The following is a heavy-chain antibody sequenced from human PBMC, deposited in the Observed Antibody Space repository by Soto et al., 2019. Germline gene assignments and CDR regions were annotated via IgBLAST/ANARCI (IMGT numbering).Heavy chain of an antibody. J-gene: IGHJ4*02. D-gene: IGHD7-27*01. V-gene: IGHV4-39*01. CDR1: GGSISSNNYY. CDR2: MSYSRRT. CDR3: ASHLPPTNWGGGSFDY. Sequence: QLQLQESGPGLVKPSETLSLTCFVSGGSISSNNYYWGWIRQPPGKGLEWIGSMSYSRRTYYNPSLKSRGTLSADTSKNQLSLTLTSVTAADPAFYHCASHLPPTNWGGGSFDYWGQGPLVTLSS.